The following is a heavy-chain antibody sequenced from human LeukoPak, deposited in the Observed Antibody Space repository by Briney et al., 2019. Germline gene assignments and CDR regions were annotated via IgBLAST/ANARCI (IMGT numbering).Heavy chain of an antibody. CDR3: AAEALNWNDGRSYYSYGMDV. D-gene: IGHD1-20*01. V-gene: IGHV1-58*02. J-gene: IGHJ6*02. Sequence: SVKVSCKASGFTFTSSAMQWMRQARGQRLEWMGWIVVGSGSTNYAQKFQERVTITRDMSTSTAYMELSSLRFEDTAVFYCAAEALNWNDGRSYYSYGMDVWGQGTTVTVSS. CDR2: IVVGSGST. CDR1: GFTFTSSA.